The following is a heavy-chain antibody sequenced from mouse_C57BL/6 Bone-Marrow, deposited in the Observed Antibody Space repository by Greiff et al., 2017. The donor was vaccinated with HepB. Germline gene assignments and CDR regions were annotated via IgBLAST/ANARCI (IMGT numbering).Heavy chain of an antibody. Sequence: QVQLQQSGAELVKPGASVKMSCKASGYTFTSYWITWVKQRPGQGLECIGDIYPGSGSTNYNEKFKSKATLTVDTSSSTAYMQLSSLTSEDSAVYYCARRGVYGNYFAYWGQGTLVTVSA. CDR2: IYPGSGST. V-gene: IGHV1-55*01. D-gene: IGHD2-1*01. CDR3: ARRGVYGNYFAY. J-gene: IGHJ3*01. CDR1: GYTFTSYW.